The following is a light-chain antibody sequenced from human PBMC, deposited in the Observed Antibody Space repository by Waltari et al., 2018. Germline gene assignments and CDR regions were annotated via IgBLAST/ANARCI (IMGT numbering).Light chain of an antibody. Sequence: QSVLTQPPSASGTPGQRVIIACSGSSPNIWSNYVSWYQQVPGTAPKPLIYKNNQRPSGVPDRFSGSKSGTSASLAISGLRSEDEADYYCAAWDDSLSGHVVFGGGTKLTAL. J-gene: IGLJ2*01. CDR2: KNN. CDR3: AAWDDSLSGHVV. CDR1: SPNIWSNY. V-gene: IGLV1-47*01.